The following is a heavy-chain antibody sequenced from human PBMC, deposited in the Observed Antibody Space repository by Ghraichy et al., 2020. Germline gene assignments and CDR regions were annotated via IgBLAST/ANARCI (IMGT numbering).Heavy chain of an antibody. CDR1: GGTFSSYA. J-gene: IGHJ4*02. CDR3: ARVQLHYYDSSGYLDY. V-gene: IGHV1-69*04. Sequence: SVKVSCKASGGTFSSYAISWVRQAPGQGLEWMGRIIPILGIANYAQKFQGRVTITADKSTSTAYMELSSLRSEDTAVYYCARVQLHYYDSSGYLDYWGQGTLVTVSS. D-gene: IGHD3-22*01. CDR2: IIPILGIA.